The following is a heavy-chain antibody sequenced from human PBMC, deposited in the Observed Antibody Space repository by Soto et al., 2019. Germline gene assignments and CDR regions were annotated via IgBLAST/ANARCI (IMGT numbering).Heavy chain of an antibody. CDR3: AREVRSAGEDR. J-gene: IGHJ5*02. CDR1: GYTFTNNG. D-gene: IGHD6-19*01. Sequence: QLHLIQSGAEVKKPGASVRVSCKASGYTFTNNGMHWVRQAPGQGLEWMGWINTGDGDTRYSQNFQDRLTITRETSASTVYMDLSSLRSEDTAMYYCAREVRSAGEDRWGQGTLVSVSS. V-gene: IGHV1-3*04. CDR2: INTGDGDT.